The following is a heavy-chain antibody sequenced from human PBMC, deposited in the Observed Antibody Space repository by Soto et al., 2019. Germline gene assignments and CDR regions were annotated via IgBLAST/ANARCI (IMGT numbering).Heavy chain of an antibody. CDR2: ISAYNGNT. D-gene: IGHD6-13*01. V-gene: IGHV1-18*01. Sequence: ASVKVSWKASGYTFTSYGISWVRQAPGQGLEWMGWISAYNGNTNYAQKLQGRVTMTTDTSTSTAYMELRSLRSDDTAVYYCARDPLTIAAAGMRYDYYYYGMDVWGQGTTVTVSS. J-gene: IGHJ6*02. CDR3: ARDPLTIAAAGMRYDYYYYGMDV. CDR1: GYTFTSYG.